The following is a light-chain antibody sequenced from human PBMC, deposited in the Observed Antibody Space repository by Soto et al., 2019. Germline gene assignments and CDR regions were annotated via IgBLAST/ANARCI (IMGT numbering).Light chain of an antibody. Sequence: DTQLTQSPSFLSASVGDRVTITCRASQGISSHLAWYQQKPGKAPKLLIYAASALQSGVPSRFSGSGSGTEFTLTVSSLQPEDFATYYCQQFHSYPYTFGQGTKLEIK. CDR3: QQFHSYPYT. CDR1: QGISSH. CDR2: AAS. V-gene: IGKV1-9*01. J-gene: IGKJ2*01.